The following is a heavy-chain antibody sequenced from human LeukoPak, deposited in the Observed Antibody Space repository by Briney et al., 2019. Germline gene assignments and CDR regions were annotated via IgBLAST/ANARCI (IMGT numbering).Heavy chain of an antibody. CDR3: ARGPILEWFYYCYYYMDV. D-gene: IGHD3-3*01. CDR2: INHSGST. V-gene: IGHV4-34*01. CDR1: GGSFSGYY. Sequence: PSETLSLTCAVYGGSFSGYYWSWIRQPPGKGLEWIGEINHSGSTNYNPSLKSRVTISVDTSKNQFSLKLSSVTAADTAVYYCARGPILEWFYYCYYYMDVWGKGTTVTVSS. J-gene: IGHJ6*03.